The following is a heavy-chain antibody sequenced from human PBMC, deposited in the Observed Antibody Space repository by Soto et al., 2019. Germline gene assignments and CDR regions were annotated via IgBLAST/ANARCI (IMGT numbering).Heavy chain of an antibody. Sequence: GGSLRLSCAASGFTFSSYGMHWVRQAPGKGLEWVAVISYDGSNKYYADSVKGRFTISRDNSKNTLYLQMNSLRAEDTAVYYCAKLDKMVWAFDIWGQGTMVTVSS. CDR2: ISYDGSNK. CDR3: AKLDKMVWAFDI. V-gene: IGHV3-30*18. CDR1: GFTFSSYG. D-gene: IGHD2-8*01. J-gene: IGHJ3*02.